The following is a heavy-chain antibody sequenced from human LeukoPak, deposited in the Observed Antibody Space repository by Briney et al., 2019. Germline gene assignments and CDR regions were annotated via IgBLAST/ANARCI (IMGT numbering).Heavy chain of an antibody. Sequence: ASVKVSCKASGYTFTDYFFHWVRQGPGQGLEWMGWINPNSGGTNYAQKFQGRVTMIRDTSISTAYMELSSLRSDDTAVYYCARGFPLRSALLVYYYYYMDVWGKGTTVTVSS. D-gene: IGHD2-15*01. V-gene: IGHV1-2*02. CDR3: ARGFPLRSALLVYYYYYMDV. J-gene: IGHJ6*03. CDR2: INPNSGGT. CDR1: GYTFTDYF.